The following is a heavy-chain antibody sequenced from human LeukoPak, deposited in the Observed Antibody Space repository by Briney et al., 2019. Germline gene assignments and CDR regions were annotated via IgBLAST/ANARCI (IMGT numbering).Heavy chain of an antibody. CDR1: GFTFGSYW. D-gene: IGHD4/OR15-4a*01. Sequence: GGSLRLSCAASGFTFGSYWMSWVRQAPGKGLEWVANIKQDGSEKYYVYSVKGRFTISRDNAKNSLYLQMNSLRAEDTALYYRAKDSRGWLTYGMDVWGQGTTVTVSS. J-gene: IGHJ6*02. V-gene: IGHV3-7*03. CDR3: AKDSRGWLTYGMDV. CDR2: IKQDGSEK.